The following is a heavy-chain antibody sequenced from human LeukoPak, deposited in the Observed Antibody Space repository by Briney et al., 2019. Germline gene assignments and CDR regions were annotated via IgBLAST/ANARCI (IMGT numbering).Heavy chain of an antibody. J-gene: IGHJ4*02. CDR3: ARGSSSPGY. V-gene: IGHV1-69*05. CDR2: IIPIFGTA. CDR1: GGTFSSYA. D-gene: IGHD6-6*01. Sequence: GSSVKVSCKASGGTFSSYAVSWVRQAPGQGLEWMGGIIPIFGTANYAQKFQGRVTMTRDTSISTAYMELSRLRSDDTAVYYCARGSSSPGYWGQGTLVTVSS.